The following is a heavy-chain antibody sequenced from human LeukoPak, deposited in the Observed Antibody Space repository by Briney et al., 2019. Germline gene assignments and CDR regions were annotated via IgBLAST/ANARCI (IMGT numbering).Heavy chain of an antibody. J-gene: IGHJ4*02. CDR3: ARDRAPGYSSSWYGNYFDY. Sequence: ASVKVSCKASGYTFTSYDINWVRQATGQGLEWMGWMNPNSGNTGYAQKFQGRVTITRNTSISTAYMELSSLRSEDTAVYYCARDRAPGYSSSWYGNYFDYWGQGTLVTVSS. CDR2: MNPNSGNT. D-gene: IGHD6-13*01. V-gene: IGHV1-8*03. CDR1: GYTFTSYD.